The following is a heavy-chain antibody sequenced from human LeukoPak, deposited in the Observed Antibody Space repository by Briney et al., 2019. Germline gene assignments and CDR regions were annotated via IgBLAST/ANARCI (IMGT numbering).Heavy chain of an antibody. D-gene: IGHD1-26*01. CDR1: GFTFSSYA. CDR3: ASPTISGSYYPGRDY. V-gene: IGHV3-23*01. CDR2: ISGSGGST. J-gene: IGHJ4*02. Sequence: GGSLRLSCAASGFTFSSYAMSWVRQAPGKGLEWASAISGSGGSTYYADSVKGRFTISRDNSKNTLYLQMNSLRAEDTAVYYCASPTISGSYYPGRDYWGQGTLVTVSS.